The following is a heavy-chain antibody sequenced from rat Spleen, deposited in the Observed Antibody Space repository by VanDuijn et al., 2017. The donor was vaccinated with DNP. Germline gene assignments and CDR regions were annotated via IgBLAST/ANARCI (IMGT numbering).Heavy chain of an antibody. CDR1: GFSLDSYT. Sequence: QVQLKESGPGLVQPSQTLSLTCTVSGFSLDSYTVSWVRQFPGKGLEWLGRIRANGITDYNSGLKSRLSITRDISKSRVFLEMNSLQTEDSAIYFCTREGRTMVVGFLDYWGRGVMVTVSS. D-gene: IGHD1-12*02. V-gene: IGHV2-15*01. CDR3: TREGRTMVVGFLDY. CDR2: IRANGIT. J-gene: IGHJ2*01.